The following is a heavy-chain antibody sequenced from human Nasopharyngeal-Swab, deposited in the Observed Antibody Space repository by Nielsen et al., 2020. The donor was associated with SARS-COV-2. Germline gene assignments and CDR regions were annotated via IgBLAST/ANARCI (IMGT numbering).Heavy chain of an antibody. CDR3: ARDNCSGGSCYSGYYYYMDV. CDR1: GGSISSGSYY. Sequence: LRLSCTVSGGSISSGSYYWSWIRQPAGKGLEWIGRIYTSGSTNYNPSLKSRVTISVDTSKNQFSLKLSSVTAADTAVYYCARDNCSGGSCYSGYYYYMDVWGKGTTVTVSS. D-gene: IGHD2-15*01. V-gene: IGHV4-61*02. J-gene: IGHJ6*03. CDR2: IYTSGST.